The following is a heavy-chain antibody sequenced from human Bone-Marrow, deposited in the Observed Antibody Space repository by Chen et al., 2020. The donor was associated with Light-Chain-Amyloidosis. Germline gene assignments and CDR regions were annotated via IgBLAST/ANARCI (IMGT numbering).Heavy chain of an antibody. V-gene: IGHV3-23*01. Sequence: GGSLSLSCAASGFAFSSYAMSWVRQAPGKGLEWVSTISGSGGSRYYGDSVKGRLTISRDNSKNALFLQMNSLRAEDTAVYYCAKDISYDDILPGYPADAFDIWGQGTMVTVSS. D-gene: IGHD3-9*01. J-gene: IGHJ3*02. CDR2: ISGSGGSR. CDR1: GFAFSSYA. CDR3: AKDISYDDILPGYPADAFDI.